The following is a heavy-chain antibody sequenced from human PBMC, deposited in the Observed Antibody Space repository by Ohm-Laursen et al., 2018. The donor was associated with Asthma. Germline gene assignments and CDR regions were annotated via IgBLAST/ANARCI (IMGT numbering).Heavy chain of an antibody. J-gene: IGHJ6*02. CDR1: GFAFSDYY. D-gene: IGHD6-13*01. Sequence: SLRLSCTASGFAFSDYYMDWVRQAPGKGLEWLSYISPSGGDISYADSVKGRFTVSRDNSKKSLYLQLSSLRAEDTAVYYCARDHERVPLYYYYGMDVWGQGTTVTVSS. CDR3: ARDHERVPLYYYYGMDV. CDR2: ISPSGGDI. V-gene: IGHV3-11*01.